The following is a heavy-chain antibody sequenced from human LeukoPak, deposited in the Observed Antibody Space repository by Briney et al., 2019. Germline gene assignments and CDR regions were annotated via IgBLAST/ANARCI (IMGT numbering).Heavy chain of an antibody. CDR2: ISSSSSYI. J-gene: IGHJ4*02. CDR1: GFTFSSYS. D-gene: IGHD1-26*01. CDR3: ASLTGRGATNSGNDY. Sequence: VGSLRLSCAASGFTFSSYSMNWVRQAPGKGLEWVSSISSSSSYIYYADSVKGRFTISRDNAKNSLYLQMNSLRAEDTAVYYCASLTGRGATNSGNDYWGQGTLVTVSS. V-gene: IGHV3-21*01.